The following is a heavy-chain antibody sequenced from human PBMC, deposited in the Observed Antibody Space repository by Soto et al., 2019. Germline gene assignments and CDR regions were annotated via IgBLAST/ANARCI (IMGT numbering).Heavy chain of an antibody. CDR2: IYPGDSDT. V-gene: IGHV5-51*01. CDR1: GYSFAGYW. CDR3: ARQIYDSDTGPNFQYYFDS. J-gene: IGHJ4*02. Sequence: GESLKISCKGSGYSFAGYWIGWVRQMPGKGLDWMGVIYPGDSDTRYSPSFRGHVTISVTKSITTVFLQWSSLRASDTAMYYCARQIYDSDTGPNFQYYFDSWGQGTPVTVSS. D-gene: IGHD3-22*01.